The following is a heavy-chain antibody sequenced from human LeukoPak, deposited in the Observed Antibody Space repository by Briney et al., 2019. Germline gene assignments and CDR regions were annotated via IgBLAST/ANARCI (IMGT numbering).Heavy chain of an antibody. CDR3: ARGPSYYYDSSALYYFDY. D-gene: IGHD3-22*01. CDR1: GGSISSGGYY. J-gene: IGHJ4*02. Sequence: SETLSLTRTVSGGSISSGGYYWSWIRQHPGKGLEWIGYIYYSGSTYYNPSLKSRVTISVDTSKNQFSLKLSSVTAADTAVYYCARGPSYYYDSSALYYFDYWGQGTLVTVSS. V-gene: IGHV4-31*03. CDR2: IYYSGST.